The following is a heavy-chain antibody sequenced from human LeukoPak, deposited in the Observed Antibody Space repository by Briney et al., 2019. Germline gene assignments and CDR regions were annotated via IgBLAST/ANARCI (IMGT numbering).Heavy chain of an antibody. CDR3: AKDLKVRGVINFDY. CDR2: ISGSGGST. Sequence: PGGSLRLSCAASGFTFSSYAMSWVRQAPGKGLEWVSAISGSGGSTYYADSVKGRFTISRDNSNNTLYLQMNSLRAPDTAVYYCAKDLKVRGVINFDYWGQGTLVTVSS. D-gene: IGHD3-10*01. J-gene: IGHJ4*02. V-gene: IGHV3-23*01. CDR1: GFTFSSYA.